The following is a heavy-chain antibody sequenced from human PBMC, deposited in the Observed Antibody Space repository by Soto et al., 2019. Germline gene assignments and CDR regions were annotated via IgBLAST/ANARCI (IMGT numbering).Heavy chain of an antibody. CDR3: AKETNAYEINF. Sequence: QVQLVESGGGVVQPGGSLRLSCAASGFILSGYAMHWVRQAPGKGLEWVAVISYDGNTQYYADSVKGRFTVSRDNSNNILYVEMNNLRDEDTAMYYCAKETNAYEINFWGQGTLVTVSP. J-gene: IGHJ4*02. D-gene: IGHD3-9*01. V-gene: IGHV3-30-3*01. CDR2: ISYDGNTQ. CDR1: GFILSGYA.